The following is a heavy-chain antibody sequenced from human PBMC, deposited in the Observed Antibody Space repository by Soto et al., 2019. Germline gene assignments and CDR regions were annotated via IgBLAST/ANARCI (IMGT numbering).Heavy chain of an antibody. D-gene: IGHD2-2*01. CDR3: AGTGIYCSSTSCYNGDYYYYYMDV. Sequence: SETLSLTCTVSGGSISSYYWSWIRQPPGKGLEWIGYIYYSGSTNYNPSLKSRVTISVDTSKNQFSLTLSSVTAADTAVYYCAGTGIYCSSTSCYNGDYYYYYMDVWGKGTTVTVSS. CDR1: GGSISSYY. J-gene: IGHJ6*03. V-gene: IGHV4-59*01. CDR2: IYYSGST.